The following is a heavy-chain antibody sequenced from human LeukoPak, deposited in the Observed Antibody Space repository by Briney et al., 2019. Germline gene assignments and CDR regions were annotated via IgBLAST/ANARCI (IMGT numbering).Heavy chain of an antibody. J-gene: IGHJ5*02. CDR1: GYTFTSYY. V-gene: IGHV1-46*01. CDR3: ARGEAGITMIVVANWFDP. D-gene: IGHD3-22*01. CDR2: INPSGGST. Sequence: ASVKVSCKASGYTFTSYYMHWVRQAPGQGLEWMGIINPSGGSTNSAQKFQGRVTITADESTSTAYMELSSLRSEDTAVYYCARGEAGITMIVVANWFDPWGQGTLVTVSS.